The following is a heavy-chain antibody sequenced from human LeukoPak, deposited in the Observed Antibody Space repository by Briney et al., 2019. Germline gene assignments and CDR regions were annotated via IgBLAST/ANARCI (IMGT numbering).Heavy chain of an antibody. CDR3: ARVRLAGYSSAWYADYYVDV. CDR2: INPNSGGT. CDR1: GYSFTDYF. Sequence: ASVKVSCKASGYSFTDYFIHWVRQAPGQGLEWMGWINPNSGGTSYAQKFQGRVTMTRDTSISTAYMELRSLRSDDTAVYYCARVRLAGYSSAWYADYYVDVWGKGTTVTVSS. J-gene: IGHJ6*03. V-gene: IGHV1-2*02. D-gene: IGHD6-19*01.